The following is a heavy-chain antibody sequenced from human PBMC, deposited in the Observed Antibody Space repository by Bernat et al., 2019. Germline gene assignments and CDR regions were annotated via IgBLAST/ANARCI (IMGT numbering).Heavy chain of an antibody. CDR3: ARGSNVTWNYHH. CDR1: GYIFVTYL. CDR2: ISTYQGNT. J-gene: IGHJ4*02. Sequence: QVQLVQSGPEMKKPVASVKVSCKASGYIFVTYLISWVRQAPGQGLEWMGWISTYQGNTRFAQKFQGRVTLTTDSSTSTVYMELRNLRPNDTTVYYCARGSNVTWNYHHWGQGTLVTVSS. V-gene: IGHV1-18*01. D-gene: IGHD1-7*01.